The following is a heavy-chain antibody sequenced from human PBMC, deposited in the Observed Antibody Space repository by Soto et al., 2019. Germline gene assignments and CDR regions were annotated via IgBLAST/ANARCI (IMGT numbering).Heavy chain of an antibody. J-gene: IGHJ2*01. CDR3: AREIMPLTNDWYFDL. CDR1: GGSISGGVHS. CDR2: IFDIGST. V-gene: IGHV4-30-4*01. Sequence: QVQLQESGPGLVTPSETLSLTCTVSGGSISGGVHSWSWIRQPPGKVLEWIGHIFDIGSTYYNPSLKSRLTISVDTSKNQFSLRLSSVTAADTAGYYCAREIMPLTNDWYFDLWGRGTLVTVSS. D-gene: IGHD2-8*01.